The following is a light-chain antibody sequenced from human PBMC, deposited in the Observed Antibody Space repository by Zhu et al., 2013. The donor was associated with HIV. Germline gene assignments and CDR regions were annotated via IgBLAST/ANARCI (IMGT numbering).Light chain of an antibody. CDR1: QNVGNY. V-gene: IGKV3-11*01. CDR3: QQYNNWPPWT. J-gene: IGKJ1*01. CDR2: DAS. Sequence: EIVLTQSPATLSLSPGERATLSCRASQNVGNYLAWYQQKPGQAPRLLIYDASNRATGIPARFSGSGSGTDFTLTISSLEPEDFAVYYCQQYNNWPPWTFGQGTKVEI.